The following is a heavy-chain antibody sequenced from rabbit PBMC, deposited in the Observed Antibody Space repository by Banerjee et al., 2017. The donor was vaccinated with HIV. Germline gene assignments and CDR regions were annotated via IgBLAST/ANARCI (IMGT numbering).Heavy chain of an antibody. CDR3: ARDGVASYGNGNL. CDR1: RFSFSSRYW. Sequence: QSLEESGGDLVKPGASLTLTCTASRFSFSSRYWICWVRQAPGKGLEWIACIYVDSSTRYASWAKGRFTISKTSSTTVTLQMTSLTAADTATYFCARDGVASYGNGNLWGPGTLVT. D-gene: IGHD6-1*01. CDR2: IYVDSST. J-gene: IGHJ4*01. V-gene: IGHV1S40*01.